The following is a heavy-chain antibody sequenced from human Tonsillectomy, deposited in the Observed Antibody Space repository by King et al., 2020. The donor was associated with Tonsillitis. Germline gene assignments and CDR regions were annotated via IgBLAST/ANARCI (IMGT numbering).Heavy chain of an antibody. V-gene: IGHV5-51*01. J-gene: IGHJ3*01. D-gene: IGHD6-19*01. Sequence: VQLVESGAEVKKPGESLKISCKGSGYNFTTYWIGWVRQMPGKGLEWMGIIYAGDSDTRYSPSFQGQVTISAAKSISTAYLQWSSLKASDTAMYYCARPRRSGWNDAFDLGGQGTMVTVSS. CDR1: GYNFTTYW. CDR2: IYAGDSDT. CDR3: ARPRRSGWNDAFDL.